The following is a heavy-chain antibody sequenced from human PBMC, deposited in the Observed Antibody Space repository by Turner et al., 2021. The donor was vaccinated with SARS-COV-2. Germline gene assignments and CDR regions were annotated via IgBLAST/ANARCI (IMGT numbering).Heavy chain of an antibody. Sequence: EVQVLESGGGLVQPGGSLRLSCAASGFTFSSYAMNWVRQAPGKGLEWVSTISNGAGYTYYADSVKGLFTISRDNSKNTLYLQMNSLRAEDTAIYYCANDQGYGFQYWGQGTLVTVSS. D-gene: IGHD5-18*01. J-gene: IGHJ4*02. CDR3: ANDQGYGFQY. V-gene: IGHV3-23*01. CDR2: ISNGAGYT. CDR1: GFTFSSYA.